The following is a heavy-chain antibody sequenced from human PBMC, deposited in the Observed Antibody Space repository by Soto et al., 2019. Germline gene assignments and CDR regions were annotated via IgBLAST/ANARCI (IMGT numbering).Heavy chain of an antibody. CDR3: ARDQGTVATLYYSYSLDV. D-gene: IGHD4-17*01. CDR2: ISYDGSNK. CDR1: GFTFSSYG. J-gene: IGHJ6*02. Sequence: QVQLVESGGGVVQPGRSLRLSCAASGFTFSSYGMHWVRQAPGKGLEWVAVISYDGSNKYYADSVKGRFTISRDNSKNTLYLQMNSLRAEDTAVYYCARDQGTVATLYYSYSLDVWGQGTTVTVSS. V-gene: IGHV3-30*03.